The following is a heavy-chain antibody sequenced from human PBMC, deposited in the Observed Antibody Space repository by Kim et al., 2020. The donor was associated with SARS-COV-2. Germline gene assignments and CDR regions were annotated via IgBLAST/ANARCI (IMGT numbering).Heavy chain of an antibody. CDR3: RAALDAFDI. D-gene: IGHD6-13*01. CDR1: GFTFSGSA. J-gene: IGHJ3*02. CDR2: IRSKANSYAT. V-gene: IGHV3-73*01. Sequence: GGSLRLSCAASGFTFSGSAMHWVRQASGKGLEWVGRIRSKANSYATAYAASVKGRFTISRDDSKNTAYLQMNSLKTEDTAVYYCRAALDAFDIWGQGTMVTVSS.